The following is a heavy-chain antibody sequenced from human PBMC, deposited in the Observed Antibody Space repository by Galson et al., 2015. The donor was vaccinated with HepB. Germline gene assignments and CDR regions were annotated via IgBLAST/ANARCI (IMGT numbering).Heavy chain of an antibody. CDR2: ISGSGGST. D-gene: IGHD2/OR15-2a*01. Sequence: SLRLSCAASGFTFSSYAMSWVRQAPGKGLEWVSAISGSGGSTYYADSVKGRFTISRDNSKNTLYLQMNSLRAEDTAVYYCAKPLDYLPYYYYYYMDVWGKGTTVTVSS. J-gene: IGHJ6*03. V-gene: IGHV3-23*01. CDR3: AKPLDYLPYYYYYYMDV. CDR1: GFTFSSYA.